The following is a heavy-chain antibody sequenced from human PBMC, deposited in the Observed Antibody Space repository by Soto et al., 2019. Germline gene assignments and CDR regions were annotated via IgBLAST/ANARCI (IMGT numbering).Heavy chain of an antibody. J-gene: IGHJ3*02. V-gene: IGHV4-30-4*01. CDR3: ARDPLYDYGDLSHVFAI. Sequence: TSETLSLTCTVSGGSMSRGDYYWSWIRQPPGKGLEWIGFIYHTGSTYYSPSLKSRVAISVDTSKNQFSLKLSSVTAADTAVYYRARDPLYDYGDLSHVFAIRGQGTMVTVSS. CDR1: GGSMSRGDYY. CDR2: IYHTGST. D-gene: IGHD4-17*01.